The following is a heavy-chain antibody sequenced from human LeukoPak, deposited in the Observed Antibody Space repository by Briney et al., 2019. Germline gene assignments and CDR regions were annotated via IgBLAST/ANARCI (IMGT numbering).Heavy chain of an antibody. CDR3: ARSNVLLWFGELHDYYGMDV. D-gene: IGHD3-10*01. CDR1: GYTFTSYD. J-gene: IGHJ6*04. Sequence: ASVKVSCKASGYTFTSYDISWVRQAPGQGLEWMGWISAYNGNTNYAQKLQGRVTMTTDTSTSTAYMELRSLRSDDTAVYYCARSNVLLWFGELHDYYGMDVWGKGTTVTVSS. V-gene: IGHV1-18*04. CDR2: ISAYNGNT.